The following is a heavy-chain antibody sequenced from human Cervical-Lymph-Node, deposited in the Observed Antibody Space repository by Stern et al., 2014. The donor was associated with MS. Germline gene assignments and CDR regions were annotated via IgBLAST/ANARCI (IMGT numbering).Heavy chain of an antibody. D-gene: IGHD1-26*01. J-gene: IGHJ6*02. V-gene: IGHV1-69*01. Sequence: VHLVESGAEVKKHGSSVKVSCKASAGTFSSYAISWVRQAPGQGLEWMGGIIPIFGTAKYAQKFQGRVTITADESTSTAYMELSSLRSEDTAVYYCARGELKEGLVRGMDVWGQGTTVTVSS. CDR3: ARGELKEGLVRGMDV. CDR1: AGTFSSYA. CDR2: IIPIFGTA.